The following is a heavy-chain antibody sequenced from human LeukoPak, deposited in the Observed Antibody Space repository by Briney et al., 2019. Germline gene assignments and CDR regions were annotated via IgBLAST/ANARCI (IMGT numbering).Heavy chain of an antibody. CDR2: MHYSGNT. V-gene: IGHV4-39*01. J-gene: IGHJ4*02. CDR1: GGSINISDYY. D-gene: IGHD1-26*01. Sequence: SETLSLTCTVSGGSINISDYYWGWIRQPPGKGLEWIGCMHYSGNTYYTPSLRSRVTISVDTSENQFSLKVRSVTAADTAVYYCARSGTIDSGRPWNWGQGTLVTVSS. CDR3: ARSGTIDSGRPWN.